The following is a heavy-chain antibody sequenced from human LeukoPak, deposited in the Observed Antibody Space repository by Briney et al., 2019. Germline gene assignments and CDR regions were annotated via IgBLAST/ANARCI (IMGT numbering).Heavy chain of an antibody. CDR2: IYPGDSDT. Sequence: GESLKISCKGSGYSFTSYWIGWARQMPGKGLEWMGIIYPGDSDTRYSPSFQGQVTISADKSISTAYLQWSSLKASGTAMYYCARWSYGSSGNRYFDYWGQGTLVTVSS. V-gene: IGHV5-51*01. CDR1: GYSFTSYW. CDR3: ARWSYGSSGNRYFDY. J-gene: IGHJ4*02. D-gene: IGHD3-22*01.